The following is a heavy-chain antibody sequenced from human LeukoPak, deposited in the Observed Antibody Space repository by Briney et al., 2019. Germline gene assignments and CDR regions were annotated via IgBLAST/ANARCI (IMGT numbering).Heavy chain of an antibody. Sequence: ASVKVSCKASGYTFTSYGISWVRQAPGQGLEWMGRINPNSGGTNYAQKFQGRVTVTTDESTSTAYMELSSLRSEDTAVYYCARDGWFDPWGQGTLVTVSS. CDR3: ARDGWFDP. CDR2: INPNSGGT. J-gene: IGHJ5*02. CDR1: GYTFTSYG. V-gene: IGHV1-18*01.